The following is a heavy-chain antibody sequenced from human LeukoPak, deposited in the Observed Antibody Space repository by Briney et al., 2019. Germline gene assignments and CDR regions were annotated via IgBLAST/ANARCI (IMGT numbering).Heavy chain of an antibody. V-gene: IGHV5-51*01. CDR1: GYSFTSYW. Sequence: HGESLKISCKGSGYSFTSYWIGWVRQMPGKGLEWMGIIYPGDSDTRYSPSFQGQFTISADKSISTAYLQWSSLKASDTAMYYCAMTFSGSYYGPTNNWFDPWGQGTLVTVSS. J-gene: IGHJ5*02. D-gene: IGHD1-26*01. CDR2: IYPGDSDT. CDR3: AMTFSGSYYGPTNNWFDP.